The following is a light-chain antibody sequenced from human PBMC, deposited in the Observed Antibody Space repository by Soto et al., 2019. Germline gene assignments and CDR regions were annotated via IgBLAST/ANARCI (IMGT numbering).Light chain of an antibody. CDR3: QQSYSTPPDT. J-gene: IGKJ2*01. CDR2: AAS. V-gene: IGKV1-39*01. CDR1: QSISKY. Sequence: DIQMTQSPSSLSASVGDRVTITCRASQSISKYLNWYQQKPGQAPNLLIYAASTLQSGVPSRFSGSGSGTDFTLTISSLQPEDFATYYCQQSYSTPPDTFGQGTKREIK.